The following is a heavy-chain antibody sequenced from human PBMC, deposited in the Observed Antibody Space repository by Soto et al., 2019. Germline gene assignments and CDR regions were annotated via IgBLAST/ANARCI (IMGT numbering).Heavy chain of an antibody. V-gene: IGHV4-59*01. Sequence: HPGKGLEWIGYIYYSGSTNYNPSLKSRVTISVDTSKNQFSLKLSSVTAADTAVYFCAGRDGYNFAEYFQHWGQGTLVTVSS. D-gene: IGHD5-12*01. CDR3: AGRDGYNFAEYFQH. CDR2: IYYSGST. J-gene: IGHJ1*01.